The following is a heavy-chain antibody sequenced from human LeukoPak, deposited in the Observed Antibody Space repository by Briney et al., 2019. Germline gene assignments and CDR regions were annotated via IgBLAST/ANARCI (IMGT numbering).Heavy chain of an antibody. J-gene: IGHJ5*02. D-gene: IGHD3-22*01. CDR3: ARTGYYYDSNFYGFWFDP. CDR2: ISIHNGKT. CDR1: GYTVSSYG. V-gene: IGHV1-18*01. Sequence: ASVKVSCTASGYTVSSYGTSWERQAPGQGLDWMGWISIHNGKTNYAPKFQGRVTMTTDTSTNTAYMELRSLRSDDTAVYNCARTGYYYDSNFYGFWFDPWGQGTLVTVSS.